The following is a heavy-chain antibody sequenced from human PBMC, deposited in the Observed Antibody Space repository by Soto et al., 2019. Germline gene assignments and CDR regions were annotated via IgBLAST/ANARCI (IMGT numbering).Heavy chain of an antibody. CDR1: GGSISSGDYY. J-gene: IGHJ5*02. CDR2: IYYSGST. CDR3: ARERPDGARLDP. V-gene: IGHV4-30-4*01. Sequence: QVQLQESGPGLVKPSQTLSLTCTVSGGSISSGDYYWRWIRQPPGKGLVWIGYIYYSGSTYYTPSLKSRVTISVDTSKNQFSLKLSSVTAADTAVYYCARERPDGARLDPWGQGTLVTVSS. D-gene: IGHD6-6*01.